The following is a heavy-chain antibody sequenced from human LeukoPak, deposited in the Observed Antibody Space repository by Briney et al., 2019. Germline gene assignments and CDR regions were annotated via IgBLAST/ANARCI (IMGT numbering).Heavy chain of an antibody. D-gene: IGHD6-13*01. CDR3: ARARAGSSWYGVSYYFDY. CDR1: GGSISSSSYY. Sequence: SETVSLTCTVSGGSISSSSYYWGWIRQPPGKGLEWIGSIYYSGSTYYNPSLKSRVTISVDTSKNQFSLKLSSVTAADTAVYYCARARAGSSWYGVSYYFDYWGQGTLVTVSS. V-gene: IGHV4-39*07. CDR2: IYYSGST. J-gene: IGHJ4*02.